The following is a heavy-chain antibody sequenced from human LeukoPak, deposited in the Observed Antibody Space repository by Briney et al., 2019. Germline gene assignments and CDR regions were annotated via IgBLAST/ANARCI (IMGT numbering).Heavy chain of an antibody. D-gene: IGHD3-22*01. V-gene: IGHV3-33*01. CDR3: AREGDYYDSSGIDY. Sequence: GGSLRLSCAASGFTFSTNGMHWVRQAPGKGLEWEAVVWFDGSNKHYADSVKGRFTISRDNSKNTLYLQMNSLRAEDTAVYYCAREGDYYDSSGIDYWGQGTLVTVSS. CDR1: GFTFSTNG. J-gene: IGHJ4*02. CDR2: VWFDGSNK.